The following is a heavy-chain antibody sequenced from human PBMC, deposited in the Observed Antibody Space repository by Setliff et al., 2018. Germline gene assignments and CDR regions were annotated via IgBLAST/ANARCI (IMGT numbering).Heavy chain of an antibody. V-gene: IGHV1-69*05. D-gene: IGHD5-12*01. CDR1: GGTFSNYD. CDR3: ARERGDIVTTTSYYYYLDV. Sequence: SVKVSCKAPGGTFSNYDISWVRQAPGQGLEWMGGIIPIFGTTNYAQRFQGRVTITTDVSTSTAYMELSSLRSEDTAVYYCARERGDIVTTTSYYYYLDVWGKGTTVTVSS. CDR2: IIPIFGTT. J-gene: IGHJ6*03.